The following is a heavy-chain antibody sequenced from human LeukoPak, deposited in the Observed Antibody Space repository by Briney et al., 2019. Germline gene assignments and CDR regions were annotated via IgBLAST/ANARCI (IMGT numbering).Heavy chain of an antibody. D-gene: IGHD5-18*01. CDR2: IYYSGNT. Sequence: SSETLSLTCTVSGDSISTSNSYWDWIRQPPGKGLEWIGSIYYSGNTYYNASLKSRVTISVDTSKNQFSLKLSSVTAADTAVYYCARGWKYRNGYTVTELGSGYFDYWGQGTLVTVSS. CDR3: ARGWKYRNGYTVTELGSGYFDY. CDR1: GDSISTSNSY. J-gene: IGHJ4*02. V-gene: IGHV4-39*07.